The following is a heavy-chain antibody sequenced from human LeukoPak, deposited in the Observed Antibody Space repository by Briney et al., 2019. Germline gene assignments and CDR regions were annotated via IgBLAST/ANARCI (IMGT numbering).Heavy chain of an antibody. D-gene: IGHD3-22*01. CDR1: GFTFSSYA. CDR3: AKDPQYYDSSPY. V-gene: IGHV3-23*01. J-gene: IGHJ4*02. CDR2: ISGSGGST. Sequence: GGSLRLSCAASGFTFSSYAMSWVRQAPGKGLEWVSAISGSGGSTYYADSVKGRFTTSRDNSKNTLYLQMNSLRAEDTAVYYCAKDPQYYDSSPYWGQGTLVTVSS.